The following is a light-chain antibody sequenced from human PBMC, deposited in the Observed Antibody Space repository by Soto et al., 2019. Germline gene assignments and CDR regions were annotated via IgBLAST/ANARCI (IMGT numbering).Light chain of an antibody. Sequence: QSALTQPPSASGSPGHSVTLSCTGTSSDVGGYNYVSWYQQHPGKAPKLIISEVNKRPSGVPDRFSGSKSGNTASLTISGLQAEDEADYYCCSYAGSSSYVFGTGTKLTVL. CDR1: SSDVGGYNY. V-gene: IGLV2-8*01. CDR2: EVN. J-gene: IGLJ1*01. CDR3: CSYAGSSSYV.